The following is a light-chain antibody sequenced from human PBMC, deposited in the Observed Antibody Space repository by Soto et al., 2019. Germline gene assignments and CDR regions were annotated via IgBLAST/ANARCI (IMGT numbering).Light chain of an antibody. V-gene: IGKV1-17*01. CDR3: QQFDTFFWT. CDR2: GAS. CDR1: QGIGNA. Sequence: IQMTQSPSSLSASVGDRVTISCRASQGIGNALGWYQQKPGKAPKRLIYGASNLQSGVPSRFSGSGFGTEFTLTISSLQPDDFATYYCQQFDTFFWTFGPGTKVDIK. J-gene: IGKJ1*01.